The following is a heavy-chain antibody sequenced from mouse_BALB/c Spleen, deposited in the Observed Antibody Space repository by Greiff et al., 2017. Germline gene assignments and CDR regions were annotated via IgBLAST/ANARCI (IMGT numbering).Heavy chain of an antibody. J-gene: IGHJ4*01. Sequence: DVQLVESGGGLVKPGGSLKLSCAASGFTFSSYAMSWVRQTPAKRLEWVATISSGGSYTYYPDSVKGRFTISRDNAKNTLYLQMSSLRSEDTAMYYCARRGYDEGYAMDYWGQGTSVTVSS. CDR3: ARRGYDEGYAMDY. D-gene: IGHD2-14*01. CDR2: ISSGGSYT. V-gene: IGHV5-9-3*01. CDR1: GFTFSSYA.